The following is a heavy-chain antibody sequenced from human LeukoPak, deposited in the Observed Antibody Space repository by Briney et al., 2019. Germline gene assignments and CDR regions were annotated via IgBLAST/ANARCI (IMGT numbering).Heavy chain of an antibody. CDR2: IYHSGGT. CDR3: ARTDVGYSSGWYYFDY. D-gene: IGHD6-19*01. V-gene: IGHV4-59*08. CDR1: GGSINNYY. Sequence: SETLSLTCTVSGGSINNYYWSWIRQPPGKGLGWIGFIYHSGGTKYNLSLNSRVTISIDTSKNQFSLRLNSVTAADTATYYCARTDVGYSSGWYYFDYWGQGTLATVSS. J-gene: IGHJ4*02.